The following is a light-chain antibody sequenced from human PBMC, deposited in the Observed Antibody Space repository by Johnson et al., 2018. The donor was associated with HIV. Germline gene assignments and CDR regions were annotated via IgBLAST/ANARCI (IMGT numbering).Light chain of an antibody. Sequence: QPVLTQPPSVSAAPGQKVTISCSGSSSNIGNNYVSWYQQLPGTAPKLLIYENNKRPSGIPDRFSGSKSGTSATLGITGLQTGDEADYYCGTWDSSLSAAFGTGTKVTVL. CDR3: GTWDSSLSAA. V-gene: IGLV1-51*02. CDR1: SSNIGNNY. CDR2: ENN. J-gene: IGLJ1*01.